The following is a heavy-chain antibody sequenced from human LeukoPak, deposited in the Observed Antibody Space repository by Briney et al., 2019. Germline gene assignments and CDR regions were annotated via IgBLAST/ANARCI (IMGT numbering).Heavy chain of an antibody. Sequence: GGSLRLSCAASGFTFSGPAMHWVRQASGKGLEWVGRIRSKANSYATAYAASVKGRFTISRDDSKNTAYLQMNSLKTEDTAVYYCITRPEDAAAGLDFWGQGTLVTVSS. V-gene: IGHV3-73*01. J-gene: IGHJ4*02. CDR1: GFTFSGPA. D-gene: IGHD6-13*01. CDR3: ITRPEDAAAGLDF. CDR2: IRSKANSYAT.